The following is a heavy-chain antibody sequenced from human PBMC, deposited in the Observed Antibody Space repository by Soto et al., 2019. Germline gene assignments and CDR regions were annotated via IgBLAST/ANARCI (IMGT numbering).Heavy chain of an antibody. V-gene: IGHV3-30*03. J-gene: IGHJ4*01. CDR1: GFIFSNNG. CDR3: ARDSGYGSGASVNHYLDY. D-gene: IGHD3-10*01. CDR2: MSYDGSDT. Sequence: PGGSLRLSCVGSGFIFSNNGMHWVRQTPGKGLEWVAFMSYDGSDTFYADSVKGRFTISRDNSKNTLFLHMSNLRAEDTAVHYCARDSGYGSGASVNHYLDYWGHGTLVTVSS.